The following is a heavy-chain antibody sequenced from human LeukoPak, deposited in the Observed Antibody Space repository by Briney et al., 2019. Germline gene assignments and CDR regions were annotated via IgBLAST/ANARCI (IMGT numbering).Heavy chain of an antibody. CDR1: GDSVSDTIYY. CDR3: ARLSKGRFFDYVFDF. J-gene: IGHJ4*02. V-gene: IGHV4-39*01. Sequence: SETLSLTCTVSGDSVSDTIYYWGWIRQPPGQGLQWIGNIYYTGSTYYNPSLSSRVTMSVDTSKNQFSLKMSSVTAADTAVYYCARLSKGRFFDYVFDFWGQGTLLTVSS. D-gene: IGHD3-9*01. CDR2: IYYTGST.